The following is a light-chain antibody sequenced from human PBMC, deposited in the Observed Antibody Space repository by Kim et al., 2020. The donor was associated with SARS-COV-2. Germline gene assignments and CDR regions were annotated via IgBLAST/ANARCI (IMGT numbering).Light chain of an antibody. Sequence: GNIVTICLHHNFGSIASNYVQWYQQLPVSSPTAVLYEDYHRPSGVPDRFSGSLDRSSNSASLTISGLETEDEAVYYCQSYDNDGRVFGGGTTLTVL. CDR2: EDY. CDR1: FGSIASNY. CDR3: QSYDNDGRV. V-gene: IGLV6-57*01. J-gene: IGLJ3*02.